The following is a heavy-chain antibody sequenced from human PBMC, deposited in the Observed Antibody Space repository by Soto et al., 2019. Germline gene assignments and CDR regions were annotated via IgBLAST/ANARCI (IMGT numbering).Heavy chain of an antibody. Sequence: QVQLQESGPGLVKPSQTLSLTCTVSGGSISSGGYYWSWIRQHPGKGLEWIGYIYYSGSTYYNPSLKRRVTISVDTSKNQFSLKLSSVTAADTAVYYCATIVVVPAAIEYWFDPWGQGTLVTVSS. CDR3: ATIVVVPAAIEYWFDP. CDR1: GGSISSGGYY. V-gene: IGHV4-31*03. J-gene: IGHJ5*02. D-gene: IGHD2-2*01. CDR2: IYYSGST.